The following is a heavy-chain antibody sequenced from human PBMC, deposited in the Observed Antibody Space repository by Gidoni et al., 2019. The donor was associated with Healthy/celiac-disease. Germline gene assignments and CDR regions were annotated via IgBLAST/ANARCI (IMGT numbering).Heavy chain of an antibody. CDR2: IYHTGST. CDR1: GGAISSYY. D-gene: IGHD5-18*01. J-gene: IGHJ5*02. Sequence: QVQLQESGPGLVKPSETLSLTCTVSGGAISSYYWTWIRQPPGKGLEWIGYIYHTGSTSYNPSLKSRVTILIDTSKKQFSLQLSSVTAADTAIYYCARDQMGGIQGFDPWGQGSLVTVSS. V-gene: IGHV4-59*01. CDR3: ARDQMGGIQGFDP.